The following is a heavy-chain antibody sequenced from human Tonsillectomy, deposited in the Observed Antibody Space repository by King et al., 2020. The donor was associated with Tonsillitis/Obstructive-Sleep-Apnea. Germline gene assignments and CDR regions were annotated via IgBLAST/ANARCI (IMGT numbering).Heavy chain of an antibody. V-gene: IGHV2-26*01. CDR3: ARILSYNNYILAKGFDP. D-gene: IGHD4-11*01. J-gene: IGHJ5*02. CDR1: WFSLSNTRMG. CDR2: IFSNDEK. Sequence: LTLKESGPVLVKPTETLTLTCTVSWFSLSNTRMGVSWIRQSPGKALEWLAHIFSNDEKSYSTSFKNRLTIPKHASKRRVVLTVTNMDPVDTATYYCARILSYNNYILAKGFDPWGQGTLVTVSS.